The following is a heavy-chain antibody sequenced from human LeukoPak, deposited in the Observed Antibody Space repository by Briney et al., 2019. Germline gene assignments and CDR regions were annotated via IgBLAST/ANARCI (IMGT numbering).Heavy chain of an antibody. CDR1: GFTLSSYA. J-gene: IGHJ4*02. Sequence: GGSLRLSCTASGFTLSSYAMNWVRQAPGKGLEWVSGIGAGGTFTYYADSVKGRFTISRDNSKNTLYLQMNSLRGEDTAVYYCAKGGSPSCYSSSGYWGQGTLVTVSS. CDR3: AKGGSPSCYSSSGY. D-gene: IGHD2-2*01. CDR2: IGAGGTFT. V-gene: IGHV3-23*01.